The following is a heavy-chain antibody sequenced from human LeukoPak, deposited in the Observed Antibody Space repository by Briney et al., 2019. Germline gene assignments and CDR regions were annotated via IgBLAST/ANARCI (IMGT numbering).Heavy chain of an antibody. CDR3: ARVTYYYDSSGFRTFDY. V-gene: IGHV3-66*01. CDR1: GFTVSSNY. CDR2: IYSCDST. Sequence: GVLRLSCAASGFTVSSNYLTWVRQAPGKGLEWVSVIYSCDSTYSADSVKGRFTISRDNAKNSLYLQMNSLRAEDTAVYYCARVTYYYDSSGFRTFDYWGQGTLVTVSS. D-gene: IGHD3-22*01. J-gene: IGHJ4*02.